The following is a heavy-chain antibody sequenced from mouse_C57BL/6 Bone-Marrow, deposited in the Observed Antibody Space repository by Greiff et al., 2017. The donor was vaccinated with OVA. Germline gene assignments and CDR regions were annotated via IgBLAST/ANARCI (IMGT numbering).Heavy chain of an antibody. CDR1: GYTFTSYW. Sequence: VQLQESGAELVKPGASVKLSCKASGYTFTSYWMQWVKQRPGQGLEWIGEIDPSDSYTNYNQKFKGKATLTVDTSSSTAYMQLSSLTSEDSAVYYCARSIYYDYDVYYFDYWGQGTTLTVSS. CDR3: ARSIYYDYDVYYFDY. V-gene: IGHV1-50*01. J-gene: IGHJ2*01. CDR2: IDPSDSYT. D-gene: IGHD2-4*01.